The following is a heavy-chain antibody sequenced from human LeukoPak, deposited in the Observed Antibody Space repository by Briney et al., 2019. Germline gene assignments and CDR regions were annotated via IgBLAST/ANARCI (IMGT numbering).Heavy chain of an antibody. CDR1: GGTFSSYA. CDR3: ARDTASSGHYYQY. CDR2: IIPIFGTT. V-gene: IGHV1-69*13. D-gene: IGHD3-22*01. Sequence: SVKVSCKASGGTFSSYAFSWVRQVPGQGLEWMGGIIPIFGTTNYAQKFQGRVTITADESTSTAYMELSSLRSEDTAVYYCARDTASSGHYYQYWGQGTLVTVSS. J-gene: IGHJ4*02.